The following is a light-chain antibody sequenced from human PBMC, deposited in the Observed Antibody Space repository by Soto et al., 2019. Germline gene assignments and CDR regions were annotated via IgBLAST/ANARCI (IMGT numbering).Light chain of an antibody. V-gene: IGKV1-39*01. CDR2: AAS. CDR3: QQSYTTPLT. J-gene: IGKJ4*01. Sequence: DIQMTQSPSSLSPSLGDRVTIARRASQTISGYLNWYQQKPGKAPELLIYAASYLGNGVTSRFSGSGSGTYFTLTISSLQPEDLATYYCQQSYTTPLTFGGGTKVDIK. CDR1: QTISGY.